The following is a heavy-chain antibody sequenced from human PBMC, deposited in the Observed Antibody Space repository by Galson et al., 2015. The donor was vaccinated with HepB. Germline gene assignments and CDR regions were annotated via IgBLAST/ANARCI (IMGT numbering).Heavy chain of an antibody. V-gene: IGHV1-8*01. Sequence: SVKVSCKASGYTFTSYDINWVRQATGQGLEWMGWMNPNSGNTGYAQKFQGRVTMTRNTSISTAYMELSSLRSEDTAVYYCARGLGYCSGGSCSRGYYYYYMDVWGKGTTVTVSS. J-gene: IGHJ6*03. CDR3: ARGLGYCSGGSCSRGYYYYYMDV. CDR1: GYTFTSYD. CDR2: MNPNSGNT. D-gene: IGHD2-15*01.